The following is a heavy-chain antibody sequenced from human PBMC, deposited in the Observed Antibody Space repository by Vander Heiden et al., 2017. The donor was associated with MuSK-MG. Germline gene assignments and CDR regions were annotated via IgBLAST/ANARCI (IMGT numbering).Heavy chain of an antibody. CDR2: IYYSGST. V-gene: IGHV4-39*01. J-gene: IGHJ6*02. Sequence: QLQLQESGPGLVKPSETLSLTCTVSGGSISSSSYYWGWIRQPPGKGLEWIGSIYYSGSTYYNPSLKSRVTISVDTSKNQFSLKLSSVTAADTAVYYCARHELVTTGGMDVWGQGTTVTVSS. CDR3: ARHELVTTGGMDV. D-gene: IGHD4-17*01. CDR1: GGSISSSSYY.